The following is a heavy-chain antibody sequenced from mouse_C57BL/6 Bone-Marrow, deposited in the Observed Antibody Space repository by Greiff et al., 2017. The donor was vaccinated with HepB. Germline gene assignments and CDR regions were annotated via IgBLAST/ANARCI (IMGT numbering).Heavy chain of an antibody. D-gene: IGHD2-3*01. V-gene: IGHV7-1*01. Sequence: EVQVVESGGGLVQSGRSLRLSCATSGFTFSDFYMEWVRQAPGKGLEWIAASRNKANDYTTEYSASVKGRFIVSRDTSQSILYLQMNALRAEDTAIYYCARDAIYDGYYVGFAYWGQGTLVTVSA. CDR1: GFTFSDFY. J-gene: IGHJ3*01. CDR2: SRNKANDYTT. CDR3: ARDAIYDGYYVGFAY.